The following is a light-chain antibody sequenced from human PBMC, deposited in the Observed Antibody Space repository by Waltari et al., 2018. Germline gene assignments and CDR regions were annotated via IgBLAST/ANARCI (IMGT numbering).Light chain of an antibody. Sequence: IQITQSPSPLPASVGDRVTVTCQASHDISNYLNWYQQKPGKAPKLLIYDASNLETGVPSRFSGSGSGTDFTFTISSLQPEDIATYYCQQYDNLPITFGQGTRLEIK. CDR1: HDISNY. J-gene: IGKJ5*01. V-gene: IGKV1-33*01. CDR2: DAS. CDR3: QQYDNLPIT.